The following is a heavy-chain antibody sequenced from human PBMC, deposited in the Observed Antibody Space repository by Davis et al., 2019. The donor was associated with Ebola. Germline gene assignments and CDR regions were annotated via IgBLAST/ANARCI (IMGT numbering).Heavy chain of an antibody. Sequence: GESLKISCAASGFTFSSYAMSWVRQAPGKGLEWVANIKQDGSEKYYVDSVKGRFTISRDNAKNSLYLQMNSLRAEDTAVYYCARDSPLYYDFWSGYSDYWGQGTLVTVSS. CDR2: IKQDGSEK. CDR1: GFTFSSYA. V-gene: IGHV3-7*01. CDR3: ARDSPLYYDFWSGYSDY. D-gene: IGHD3-3*01. J-gene: IGHJ4*02.